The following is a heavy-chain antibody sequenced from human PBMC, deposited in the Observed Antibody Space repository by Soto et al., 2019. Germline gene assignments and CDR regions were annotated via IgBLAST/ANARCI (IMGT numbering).Heavy chain of an antibody. V-gene: IGHV1-18*01. J-gene: IGHJ6*03. CDR1: CYTFRSYG. CDR3: AKADSNYAGRFSYYYMDV. Sequence: ASVKVSCKASCYTFRSYGISWVRQAPGQGLEWMGWISGYNGNTHYSQKFQGKVTMTTDTSTSTAYMELRNLRSDDTAVYYFAKADSNYAGRFSYYYMDVWGTGTMVTVSS. D-gene: IGHD4-4*01. CDR2: ISGYNGNT.